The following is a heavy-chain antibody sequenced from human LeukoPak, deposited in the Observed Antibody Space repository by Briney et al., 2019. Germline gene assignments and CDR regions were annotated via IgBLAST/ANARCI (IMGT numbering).Heavy chain of an antibody. Sequence: SETLSLTCTVSGGSISSNNYYWGWIRQPPGKGLEWIGSIYYSGSTYYNPSLKSRVTISVDTSKNQFSLKLSSVTAADTAVYYCATMVRGATPHPDYWSQGTLVTVSS. D-gene: IGHD3-10*01. V-gene: IGHV4-39*01. CDR1: GGSISSNNYY. CDR2: IYYSGST. J-gene: IGHJ4*02. CDR3: ATMVRGATPHPDY.